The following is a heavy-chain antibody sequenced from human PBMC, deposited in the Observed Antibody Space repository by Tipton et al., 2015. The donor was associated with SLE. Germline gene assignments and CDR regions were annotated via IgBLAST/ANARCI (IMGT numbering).Heavy chain of an antibody. Sequence: TLSLTCTVSDGSIRSTNYYWGWIRQPPGKGLGWIGSIFYTGSTYYNPSLKSRVSFSIDTSKHQFSLKLNSVTAADTAVYYCARTPGSGWQYYFDYWGQGTLVTVSS. V-gene: IGHV4-39*07. CDR2: IFYTGST. D-gene: IGHD6-19*01. CDR3: ARTPGSGWQYYFDY. CDR1: DGSIRSTNYY. J-gene: IGHJ4*02.